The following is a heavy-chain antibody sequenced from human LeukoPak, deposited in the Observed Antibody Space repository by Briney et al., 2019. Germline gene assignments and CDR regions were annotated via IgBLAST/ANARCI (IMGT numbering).Heavy chain of an antibody. D-gene: IGHD5-18*01. CDR1: GGSISSYY. V-gene: IGHV4-59*01. Sequence: SETLSLTCTVSGGSISSYYWSWIRQPPGKGLEWIGYIYYGGSTNYNPSLKSRVTISVDTSKNQFSLKLSSVTAADTAVYYCARGQRYSYGYGYFDYWGQGTLVTVSS. J-gene: IGHJ4*02. CDR3: ARGQRYSYGYGYFDY. CDR2: IYYGGST.